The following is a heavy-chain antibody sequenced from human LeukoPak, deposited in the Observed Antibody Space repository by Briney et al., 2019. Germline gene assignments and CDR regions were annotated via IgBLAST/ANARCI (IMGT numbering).Heavy chain of an antibody. CDR2: INPSGGST. V-gene: IGHV1-46*01. J-gene: IGHJ5*02. CDR3: ARAPLGYCSSTSCYHWFDP. D-gene: IGHD2-2*01. CDR1: GYTFTSYY. Sequence: ASVKVSCKASGYTFTSYYMHWVRQAPGQGLEWMGIINPSGGSTSYAQKFQGRVTMTRDTSTSTVYMELSSLRSEDTAVYYCARAPLGYCSSTSCYHWFDPWGQGTLVTVSS.